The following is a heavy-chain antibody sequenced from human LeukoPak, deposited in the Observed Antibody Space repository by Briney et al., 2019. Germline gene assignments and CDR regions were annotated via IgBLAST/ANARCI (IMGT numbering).Heavy chain of an antibody. CDR1: GFTFSTFA. V-gene: IGHV3-23*01. CDR2: IFPSGGEI. Sequence: GGSLRLSCAASGFTFSTFAMIWVRQPPGKGLEWVSSIFPSGGEIHYADSVRGRFTISRDNSKSTLSLQMNSLRAEDTAIYYCATYRQVLLPFESWGQGTLVTVSS. J-gene: IGHJ4*02. D-gene: IGHD2-8*02. CDR3: ATYRQVLLPFES.